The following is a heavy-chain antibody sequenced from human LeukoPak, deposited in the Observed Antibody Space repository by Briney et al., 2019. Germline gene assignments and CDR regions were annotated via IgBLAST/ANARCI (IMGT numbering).Heavy chain of an antibody. V-gene: IGHV3-23*01. CDR1: GFTFSSNA. CDR2: ISGNGGST. CDR3: ARREPFDY. Sequence: GGSLRLSCAASGFTFSSNAMSWVRRAPGKGLEWVSAISGNGGSTFYAESVRGRFTISRDNSKNTLFLQMNSLRAEDTAVYYCARREPFDYWGQGILVTVPS. D-gene: IGHD1-14*01. J-gene: IGHJ4*02.